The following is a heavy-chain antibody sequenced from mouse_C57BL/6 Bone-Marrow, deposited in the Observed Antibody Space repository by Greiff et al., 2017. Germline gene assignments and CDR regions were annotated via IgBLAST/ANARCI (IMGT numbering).Heavy chain of an antibody. Sequence: EVKLVESGGGLVQPKGSLKLSCAASGFTFNTYAMHWVRQAPGKGLEWVARISSKSSNYATYYADSVKDRFTISRDDSQSMLYLQMNNLKTEDTAMYYCVRGRKGFAYWGQGTLVTVSA. CDR1: GFTFNTYA. V-gene: IGHV10-3*01. CDR2: ISSKSSNYAT. J-gene: IGHJ3*01. CDR3: VRGRKGFAY.